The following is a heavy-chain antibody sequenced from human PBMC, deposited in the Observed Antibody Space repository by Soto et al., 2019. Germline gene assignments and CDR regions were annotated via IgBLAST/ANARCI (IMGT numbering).Heavy chain of an antibody. J-gene: IGHJ4*02. CDR1: GFTLSSYA. CDR3: AKDPPAAYSSSWYY. Sequence: GSLRLSCAASGFTLSSYAMSWVRQAPGKGLEWVSAISGIGGSTYYADSVKGRFTISRDNSKNTLYLQMNSLRAEDTAVYYCAKDPPAAYSSSWYYWGQGTLVTVSS. CDR2: ISGIGGST. V-gene: IGHV3-23*01. D-gene: IGHD6-13*01.